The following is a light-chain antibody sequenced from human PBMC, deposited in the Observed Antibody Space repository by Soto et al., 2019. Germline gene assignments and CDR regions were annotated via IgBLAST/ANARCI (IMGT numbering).Light chain of an antibody. Sequence: QPVLTQPPSVSGAPGQRITISCTGGSSNIGAGYDVHWYQKLPGTAPKLLIYGNNNRPSGVPDRFSGSKSGTSGSLAITGLQAEDEADYYCQSYDSSLSVYVFGTWTKLTVL. CDR1: SSNIGAGYD. CDR3: QSYDSSLSVYV. V-gene: IGLV1-40*01. CDR2: GNN. J-gene: IGLJ1*01.